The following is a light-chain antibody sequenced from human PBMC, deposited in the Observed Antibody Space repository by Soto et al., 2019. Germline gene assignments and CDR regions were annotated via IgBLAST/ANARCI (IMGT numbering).Light chain of an antibody. CDR2: DAS. Sequence: DIQMTQSPSTLSASVGDRVTITCRASQSISSWLAWYQQKPGKAPKLLIYDASSLESGVPSRFSGSGSGTEFTLTISSLQPDYFATYYCQQYNSYSPWTFGQGTKVDIK. V-gene: IGKV1-5*01. CDR1: QSISSW. J-gene: IGKJ1*01. CDR3: QQYNSYSPWT.